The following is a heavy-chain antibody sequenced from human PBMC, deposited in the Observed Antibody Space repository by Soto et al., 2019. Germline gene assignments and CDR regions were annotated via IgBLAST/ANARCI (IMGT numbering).Heavy chain of an antibody. CDR2: ISGSGGST. J-gene: IGHJ4*02. V-gene: IGHV3-23*01. Sequence: LRLSCAASGFTFSSYAMSWVRQAPGKGLEWVSAISGSGGSTYYADSVKGRFTISRDNSKNTLYLQMNSLRAEDTAVYYCAKPRRVSIAVAANPYYFDYWGQGTLVTVSP. CDR3: AKPRRVSIAVAANPYYFDY. D-gene: IGHD6-19*01. CDR1: GFTFSSYA.